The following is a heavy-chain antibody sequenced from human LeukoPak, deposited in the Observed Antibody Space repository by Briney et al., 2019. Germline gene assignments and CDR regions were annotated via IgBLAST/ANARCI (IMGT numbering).Heavy chain of an antibody. Sequence: GGSLRLSCAASGFIFDDYAMHWVRQAPGKGLEWVSGISWNSGSIGYADSVKGRFTISRDNAKNSLYLQMNSLRAKDTALYYCAKGTRASGYSSFYYWGQGTLVTVSS. V-gene: IGHV3-9*01. CDR3: AKGTRASGYSSFYY. J-gene: IGHJ4*02. D-gene: IGHD6-13*01. CDR1: GFIFDDYA. CDR2: ISWNSGSI.